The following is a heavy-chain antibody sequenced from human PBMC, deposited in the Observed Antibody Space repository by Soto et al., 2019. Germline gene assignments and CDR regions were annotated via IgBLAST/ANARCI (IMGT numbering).Heavy chain of an antibody. CDR3: ARGGGLFVVVPAAIFY. Sequence: PGGSLRLSCAASGFTFSSYAMHWVRQAPGKGLEWVAVISYDGSNKYYADSVKGRFTISRDNSKNTLYLQMNSLRAEDTAVYYCARGGGLFVVVPAAIFYWGQGTLVTVSS. J-gene: IGHJ4*02. D-gene: IGHD2-2*01. V-gene: IGHV3-30-3*01. CDR2: ISYDGSNK. CDR1: GFTFSSYA.